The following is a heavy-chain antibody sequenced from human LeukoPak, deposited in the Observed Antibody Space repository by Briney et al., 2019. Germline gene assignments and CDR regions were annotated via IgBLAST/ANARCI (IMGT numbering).Heavy chain of an antibody. CDR3: ARDSHIVVVTAIRRDAFDI. J-gene: IGHJ3*02. Sequence: GGSLRLSCAASGFTFSSYSMNWVRQAPGKGLEWVSSISSSSSYIYYADSVKGRFTISRDNAKNSLYLQMNSLRAEDTAVYYCARDSHIVVVTAIRRDAFDIWGQGTIVTVSS. D-gene: IGHD2-21*02. CDR1: GFTFSSYS. V-gene: IGHV3-21*01. CDR2: ISSSSSYI.